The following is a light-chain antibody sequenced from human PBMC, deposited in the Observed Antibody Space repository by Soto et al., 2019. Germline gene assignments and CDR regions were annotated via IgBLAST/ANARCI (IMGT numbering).Light chain of an antibody. CDR3: QQTYNTPYT. CDR1: QRITTY. CDR2: TSG. Sequence: IHMTQSPSSLSASVGDRVTITCRASQRITTYLNWYHQKPGEAPKLLISTSGTLQRGVPSRFTGSGSGTDFILTITGLQRADFATYFWQQTYNTPYTFGPGTKLEIK. J-gene: IGKJ2*01. V-gene: IGKV1-39*01.